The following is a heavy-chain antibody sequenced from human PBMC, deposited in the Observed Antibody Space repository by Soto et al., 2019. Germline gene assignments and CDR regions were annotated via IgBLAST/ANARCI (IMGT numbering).Heavy chain of an antibody. V-gene: IGHV3-30-3*01. CDR1: GFTFSSYA. J-gene: IGHJ4*02. CDR3: ATNSPYSSGWYYFDY. Sequence: VQLVESGGGVVQPGRSLRLSCAASGFTFSSYAMHWVRQAPGKGLEWVAVISYDGSNKYYADSVKGRFTISRDNSKNTLYLQMNSLRAEDTAVYYCATNSPYSSGWYYFDYWGQGTLVTVSS. CDR2: ISYDGSNK. D-gene: IGHD6-19*01.